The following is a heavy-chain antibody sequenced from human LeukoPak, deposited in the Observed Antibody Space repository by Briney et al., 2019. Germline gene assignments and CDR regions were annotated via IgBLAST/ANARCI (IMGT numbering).Heavy chain of an antibody. CDR3: ARETYYYDSSGYYYVEY. CDR2: IYTSGST. J-gene: IGHJ4*02. V-gene: IGHV4-4*07. D-gene: IGHD3-22*01. Sequence: SETLSLTCTVAGGSISSYYWSWIRQPAGKGLEWIGRIYTSGSTNYNPSLKSRVTMPVDTSKNQFSLKLSSVTAADTAVYYCARETYYYDSSGYYYVEYWGQGTLVTVSS. CDR1: GGSISSYY.